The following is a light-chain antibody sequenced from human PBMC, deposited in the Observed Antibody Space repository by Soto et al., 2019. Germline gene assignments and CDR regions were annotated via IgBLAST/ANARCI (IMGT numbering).Light chain of an antibody. Sequence: DIQLTQSPSTLSASVGDSVTITCRASQNVSTSLAWYQHKPGEAPKLLMFDVSNLESGVPSRFSGSGFGTEFTLSISSLHSDDFATYYCQQYDYSRTFGQGTKVDIK. V-gene: IGKV1-5*01. CDR2: DVS. CDR1: QNVSTS. CDR3: QQYDYSRT. J-gene: IGKJ1*01.